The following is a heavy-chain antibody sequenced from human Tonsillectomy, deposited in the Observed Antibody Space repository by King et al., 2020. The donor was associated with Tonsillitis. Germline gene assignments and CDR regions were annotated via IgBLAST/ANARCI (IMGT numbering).Heavy chain of an antibody. CDR3: ARTGSGARNDWYFDL. D-gene: IGHD1-14*01. V-gene: IGHV1-18*01. CDR2: ISAYNGNR. Sequence: QLVQSGAEVKKPGASVKVSCKASGYTFTNYCISWVRQAPGQGLEWMGWISAYNGNRNFAQKYRGRVTVTTDTSTTTAYMELRGVRSDDTAVDYWARTGSGARNDWYFDLWGRGTLVTVSS. J-gene: IGHJ2*01. CDR1: GYTFTNYC.